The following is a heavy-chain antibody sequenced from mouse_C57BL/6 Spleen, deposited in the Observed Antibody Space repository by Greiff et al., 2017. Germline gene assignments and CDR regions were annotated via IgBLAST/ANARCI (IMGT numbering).Heavy chain of an antibody. Sequence: QVQLQQPGADLARPGSSVQLFCKASGYTFTSYWMHWVKLRPIQGLEWIGNIDPSDSETHYNQKFKDKAALTVDKSSSRADMQLSSLTSVDSAVFYWARRYYGSSPDDFDYWDQGTTLSVSS. D-gene: IGHD1-1*01. J-gene: IGHJ2*01. CDR2: IDPSDSET. V-gene: IGHV1-52*01. CDR3: ARRYYGSSPDDFDY. CDR1: GYTFTSYW.